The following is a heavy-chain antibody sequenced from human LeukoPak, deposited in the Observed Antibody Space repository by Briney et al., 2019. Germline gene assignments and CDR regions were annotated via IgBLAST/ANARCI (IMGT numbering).Heavy chain of an antibody. D-gene: IGHD4-11*01. CDR2: IYNGVNT. V-gene: IGHV4-61*01. CDR3: ARVHDYGNYVRAFDI. CDR1: GASVSSASY. Sequence: SETLSLTCTVSGASVSSASYWSWIRQPPGKGVEWIAHIYNGVNTNYNPSLKSRVTISVDRSKNQFSLKLSSVTAADTAVYYCARVHDYGNYVRAFDIWGQGTMVTVSS. J-gene: IGHJ3*02.